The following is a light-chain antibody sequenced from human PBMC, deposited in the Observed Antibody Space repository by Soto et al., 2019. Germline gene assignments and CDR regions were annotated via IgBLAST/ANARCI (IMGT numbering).Light chain of an antibody. J-gene: IGKJ4*01. Sequence: EVVLTQAPDTLSLSPGDRATLSCWASQSVSNNYLAWYQQKPGQAPRLLIYGASIRVTGIPDRFSGSGSGTDFTLTISRLEPEDFAVYYCQQYGGSPLVTFGGGTKVEI. CDR2: GAS. CDR3: QQYGGSPLVT. V-gene: IGKV3-20*01. CDR1: QSVSNNY.